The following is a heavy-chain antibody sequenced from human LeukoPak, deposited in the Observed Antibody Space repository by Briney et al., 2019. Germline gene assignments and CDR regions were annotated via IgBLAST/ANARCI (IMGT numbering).Heavy chain of an antibody. V-gene: IGHV4-59*01. J-gene: IGHJ3*02. D-gene: IGHD5-24*01. CDR1: GGSISSYY. CDR2: IYYSGST. Sequence: KPSETLSLTCTVSGGSISSYYWSWIRQPPGKGLEWIGYIYYSGSTNYNPSLKSRVTISVDTSKNQFSLKLSSVTAADTAVYYCARAGRWLQLSVGAFDIWGQGTMVTVSS. CDR3: ARAGRWLQLSVGAFDI.